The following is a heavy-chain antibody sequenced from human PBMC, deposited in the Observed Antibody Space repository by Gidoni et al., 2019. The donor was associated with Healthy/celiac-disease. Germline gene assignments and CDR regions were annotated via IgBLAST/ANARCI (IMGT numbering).Heavy chain of an antibody. CDR1: GFTFSSYS. D-gene: IGHD6-19*01. Sequence: EVQLVESGGGLVQPGGSLRLSCAASGFTFSSYSMNWVRQAPGKGLEWVSYISSSSSTIYYADSVKGRFTISRDNAKNSLYLQMNSLRDEDTAVYYCARTTSNIAVAGTGDYFDYWGQGTLVTVSS. CDR2: ISSSSSTI. CDR3: ARTTSNIAVAGTGDYFDY. V-gene: IGHV3-48*02. J-gene: IGHJ4*02.